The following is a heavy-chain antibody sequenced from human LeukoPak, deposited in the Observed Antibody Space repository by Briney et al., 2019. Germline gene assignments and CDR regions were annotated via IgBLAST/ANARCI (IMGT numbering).Heavy chain of an antibody. J-gene: IGHJ4*02. D-gene: IGHD6-13*01. Sequence: GGSLRLSCAASGFTFSSYAMHWVCQAPGKGLEWVAVISYDGSNKYYADSVKGRFTISRDNSKNTLYLQMNSLRAEDTAVYYCARVGPRIAAAGTDYWGQGTLVTVSS. CDR1: GFTFSSYA. CDR3: ARVGPRIAAAGTDY. V-gene: IGHV3-30*04. CDR2: ISYDGSNK.